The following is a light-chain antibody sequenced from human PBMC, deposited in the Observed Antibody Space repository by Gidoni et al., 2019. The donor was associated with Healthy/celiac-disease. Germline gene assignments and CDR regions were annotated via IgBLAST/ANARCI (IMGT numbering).Light chain of an antibody. CDR3: QQYGSSLWT. J-gene: IGKJ1*01. CDR1: QSVSSSY. V-gene: IGKV3-20*01. Sequence: ELVLTQSPGTLSLSPWERATLSVRASQSVSSSYLAWYQQKPGQAPRLLIYGASSRATGIPDRFSGSGSGTDFTLTISRLEPEDFAVYYCQQYGSSLWTFGQGTKVEIK. CDR2: GAS.